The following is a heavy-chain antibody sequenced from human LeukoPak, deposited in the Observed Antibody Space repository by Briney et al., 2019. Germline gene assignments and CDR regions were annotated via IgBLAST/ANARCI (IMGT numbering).Heavy chain of an antibody. J-gene: IGHJ4*02. CDR3: ARVSNDFWSGYFDY. D-gene: IGHD3-3*01. V-gene: IGHV4-39*07. CDR2: IYHSGST. CDR1: GGSISSNTFY. Sequence: SETLSLTCTVSGGSISSNTFYWGWIRQPPGTGLEWIGSIYHSGSTYYNPSLKSRVTVSVDTSKNQFSLKLSSVTAADTAVYYCARVSNDFWSGYFDYWGQGTLVTVSS.